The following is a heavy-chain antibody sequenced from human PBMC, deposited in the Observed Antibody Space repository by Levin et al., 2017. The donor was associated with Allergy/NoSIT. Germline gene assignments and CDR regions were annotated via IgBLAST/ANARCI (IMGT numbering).Heavy chain of an antibody. CDR1: GFAVSRNH. V-gene: IGHV3-53*01. D-gene: IGHD4-23*01. J-gene: IGHJ4*02. CDR2: IDKGGSS. Sequence: LSLTCAVSGFAVSRNHVSWVRQAPGKGLEWVSLIDKGGSSYYADSVRGRFSISRDSFKNTVFLQMNSLRGDDTAVYYCVGYGGKSGPWGQGTLVTVSS. CDR3: VGYGGKSGP.